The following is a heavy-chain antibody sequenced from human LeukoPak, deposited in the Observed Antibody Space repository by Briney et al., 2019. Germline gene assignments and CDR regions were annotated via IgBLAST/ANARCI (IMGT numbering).Heavy chain of an antibody. CDR1: GGTFSSYT. V-gene: IGHV1-69*02. D-gene: IGHD5-24*01. CDR3: ATERSLTISTY. Sequence: ASVKVSCKASGGTFSSYTSSWVLQAPGQGLEWMGRIIPILGIANYAQKFQGRVTITADKSTSTAYMEVSSLRSEDTAVYYCATERSLTISTYWGQGTLVTVSS. CDR2: IIPILGIA. J-gene: IGHJ4*02.